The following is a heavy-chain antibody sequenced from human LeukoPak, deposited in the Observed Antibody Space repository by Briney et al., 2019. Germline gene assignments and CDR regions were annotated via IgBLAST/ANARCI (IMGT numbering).Heavy chain of an antibody. CDR3: VREERGLAIDY. D-gene: IGHD5-12*01. Sequence: PGGSLRLSCAASGFIFRNYAMHWVRQAPGKGLEYVSAISSSGDNTYCGNSVRGRFTISRDNSKNTLFLQMGSLRTEDMAVYYCVREERGLAIDYWGQGTLVTVSS. J-gene: IGHJ4*02. V-gene: IGHV3-64*01. CDR2: ISSSGDNT. CDR1: GFIFRNYA.